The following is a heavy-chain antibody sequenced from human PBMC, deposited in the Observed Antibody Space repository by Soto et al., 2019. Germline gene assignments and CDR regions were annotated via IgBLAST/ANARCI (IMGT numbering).Heavy chain of an antibody. CDR1: GGTFSSYA. Sequence: AASVKVSCKASGGTFSSYAISWVRQARGQGLEWMGGIIPIFGTANYAQKFQGRVTITADESTSTAYMELSSLRSEDTAVYYCARGDRDPLGIAAAGTFDYWGQGTLVTVSS. CDR3: ARGDRDPLGIAAAGTFDY. CDR2: IIPIFGTA. J-gene: IGHJ4*02. D-gene: IGHD6-13*01. V-gene: IGHV1-69*13.